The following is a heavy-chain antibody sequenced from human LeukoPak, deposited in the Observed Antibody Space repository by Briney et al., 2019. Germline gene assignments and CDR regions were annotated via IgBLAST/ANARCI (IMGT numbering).Heavy chain of an antibody. V-gene: IGHV3-48*03. CDR3: VTDATPCQSGWVYFDD. Sequence: PGGSLRLSCTASGFIFSTYEMNWVRQAPGKGPEWLSYISATGSIIHYADSVKDRFTISRDNAKNSLYLQMNGLRAEDTAVYYCVTDATPCQSGWVYFDDWGQGTLVTVSS. CDR2: ISATGSII. D-gene: IGHD6-19*01. J-gene: IGHJ4*02. CDR1: GFIFSTYE.